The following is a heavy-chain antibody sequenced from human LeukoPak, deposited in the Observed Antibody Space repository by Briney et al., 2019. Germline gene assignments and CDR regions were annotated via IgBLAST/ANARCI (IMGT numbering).Heavy chain of an antibody. Sequence: SETPSLTCTVSGGSISSSSYYWGWIRQPPGKGLEWIGSIYYSGSTYYNPSLKSRVTISVDTSQNQFSLKLSSVTAADTAVYYCVSRGYSNYYYGMDVWGQGTTVTVSS. V-gene: IGHV4-39*05. CDR3: VSRGYSNYYYGMDV. CDR2: IYYSGST. J-gene: IGHJ6*02. D-gene: IGHD4-11*01. CDR1: GGSISSSSYY.